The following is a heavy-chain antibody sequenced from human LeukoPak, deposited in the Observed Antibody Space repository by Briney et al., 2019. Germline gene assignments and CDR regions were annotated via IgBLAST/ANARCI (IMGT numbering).Heavy chain of an antibody. CDR2: LYSGGSK. Sequence: GGSVRLSCAAFGFIVSGNYMSWVRQAQGKGLEWVSILYSGGSKYYADSGKGRFTISRDNSKNTLYLQMNSLRAEDTAVYYCARDGSYLDYWGQGTLVTVSS. CDR1: GFIVSGNY. CDR3: ARDGSYLDY. V-gene: IGHV3-53*01. J-gene: IGHJ4*02.